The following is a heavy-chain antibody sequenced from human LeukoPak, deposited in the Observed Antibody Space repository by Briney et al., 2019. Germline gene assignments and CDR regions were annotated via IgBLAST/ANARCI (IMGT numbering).Heavy chain of an antibody. D-gene: IGHD4-23*01. CDR1: GGTFSSYA. J-gene: IGHJ4*02. CDR3: ARDPVGYGGNSGFDY. Sequence: SVKVSCXASGGTFSSYAISWVRQAPGQGLEWMGGIIPIFGTANYAQKFQGRVTITADESTSTAYMELSSLRSEDTAVYYCARDPVGYGGNSGFDYWGQGTLVTVSS. V-gene: IGHV1-69*13. CDR2: IIPIFGTA.